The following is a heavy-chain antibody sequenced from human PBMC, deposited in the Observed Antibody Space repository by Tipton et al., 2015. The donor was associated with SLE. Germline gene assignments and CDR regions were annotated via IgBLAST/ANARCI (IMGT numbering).Heavy chain of an antibody. CDR2: IHHSGRT. CDR1: GDSISNSDYY. D-gene: IGHD2-8*02. CDR3: ARSPNKDCTGGVCFHGLDV. J-gene: IGHJ6*02. Sequence: TLSLTCTVSGDSISNSDYYWGWIRQPPGKGLEWIGNIHHSGRTYYNPSLISRPTMSVDTSNNQFSLNLSSVTAADTAVFYCARSPNKDCTGGVCFHGLDVWGQGTTVTVSS. V-gene: IGHV4-39*07.